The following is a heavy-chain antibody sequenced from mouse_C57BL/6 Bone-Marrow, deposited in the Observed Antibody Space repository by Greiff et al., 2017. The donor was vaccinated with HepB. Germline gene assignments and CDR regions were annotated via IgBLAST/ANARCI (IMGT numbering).Heavy chain of an antibody. CDR3: TRDQRGGYRWYFDV. CDR1: GFTFSSYA. CDR2: ISSGGDYI. V-gene: IGHV5-9-1*02. D-gene: IGHD2-2*01. Sequence: EVQLMESGAGLVKPGGSLKLSCAASGFTFSSYAMSWVRQTPEKRLEWVAYISSGGDYIYYADTVKGRFTISRDNARNTLYLQMSSLKSEDTAMYYCTRDQRGGYRWYFDVWGTGTTVTVSS. J-gene: IGHJ1*03.